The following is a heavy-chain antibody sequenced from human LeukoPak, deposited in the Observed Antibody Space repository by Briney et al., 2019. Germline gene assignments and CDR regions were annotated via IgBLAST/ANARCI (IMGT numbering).Heavy chain of an antibody. CDR3: ATHRRWLQSPFDS. CDR2: IYYSGST. Sequence: SETLSLTCTVSGGSISSSSYYWGWIRQPPGKGLEWIGSIYYSGSTYYNPSLKSRVTISVDTSKNQFSLNLSSVTAADTAVYYCATHRRWLQSPFDSWGQGTLVTVSS. J-gene: IGHJ4*02. D-gene: IGHD5-24*01. CDR1: GGSISSSSYY. V-gene: IGHV4-39*07.